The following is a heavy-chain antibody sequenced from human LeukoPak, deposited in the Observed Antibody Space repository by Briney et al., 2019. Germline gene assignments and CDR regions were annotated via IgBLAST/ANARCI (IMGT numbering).Heavy chain of an antibody. Sequence: GGSLRLSCAASGFTFSSYWMSWVRQAPGKGLEWVANIKQDGSEKYYVDSVKGRFTISRDNAKNSLYLQMNSLRAEDTAVYYCARTRGGYRAYSIGPTLYFDYWGQGTLVTVSS. V-gene: IGHV3-7*01. CDR3: ARTRGGYRAYSIGPTLYFDY. CDR1: GFTFSSYW. CDR2: IKQDGSEK. J-gene: IGHJ4*02. D-gene: IGHD5-24*01.